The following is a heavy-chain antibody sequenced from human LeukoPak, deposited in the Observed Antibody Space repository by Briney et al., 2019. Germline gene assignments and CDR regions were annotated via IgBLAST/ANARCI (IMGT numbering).Heavy chain of an antibody. CDR1: GFTFSSYE. CDR3: ARDYDSSGYYGPYFDY. Sequence: GGSLRLSCAASGFTFSSYEMNWVRQAPGKGVEWGSYISSSGSTIYYAESVKGRFTISRDNAKNSLYMQMNSLTAEDTAVYYCARDYDSSGYYGPYFDYWGQGTLVTVSS. J-gene: IGHJ4*02. D-gene: IGHD3-22*01. V-gene: IGHV3-48*03. CDR2: ISSSGSTI.